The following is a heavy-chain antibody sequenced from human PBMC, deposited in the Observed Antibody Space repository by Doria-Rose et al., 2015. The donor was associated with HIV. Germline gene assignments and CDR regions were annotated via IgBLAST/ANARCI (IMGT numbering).Heavy chain of an antibody. J-gene: IGHJ4*02. CDR1: GFTFSSHR. CDR3: ATGVTLDY. D-gene: IGHD3-10*01. Sequence: EQLVQSGGGLVRPGGSLRLSCATSGFTFSSHRINWVRQAPGKWLEWTSSISSTSAYINYADSARGRSTISRDSASNSLYLQMDSLRAEDTAVYYCATGVTLDYWGQGTLVTVSS. V-gene: IGHV3-21*01. CDR2: ISSTSAYI.